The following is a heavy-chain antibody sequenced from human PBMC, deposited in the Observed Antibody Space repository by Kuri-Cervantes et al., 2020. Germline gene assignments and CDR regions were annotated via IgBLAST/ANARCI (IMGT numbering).Heavy chain of an antibody. J-gene: IGHJ4*02. Sequence: SETLSLTCTVSGGSISSGDYYWSWIRQPPGKGLEWIGYIYYSGSTYYNPSLKSRVTISVDTSKNQFSLKLSSVPAADTAVYYCARRNYYDSSGYMGGGFDYWGQGTLVTVSS. CDR3: ARRNYYDSSGYMGGGFDY. CDR2: IYYSGST. CDR1: GGSISSGDYY. V-gene: IGHV4-30-4*08. D-gene: IGHD3-22*01.